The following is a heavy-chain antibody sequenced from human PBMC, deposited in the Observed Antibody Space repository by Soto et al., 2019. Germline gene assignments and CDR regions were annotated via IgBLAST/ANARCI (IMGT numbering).Heavy chain of an antibody. V-gene: IGHV3-48*01. Sequence: EVQLVESGGGLVQPGGSLRLSCAASGFTFSSYSMNWVRQAPGKGLEWVSYISSSSSTIYYADSVKGRFTISRDNAKNSLYRQMNGLRAEDTAVYYCATGGDSNDYWGQGTLVTVSS. D-gene: IGHD3-10*01. J-gene: IGHJ4*02. CDR2: ISSSSSTI. CDR3: ATGGDSNDY. CDR1: GFTFSSYS.